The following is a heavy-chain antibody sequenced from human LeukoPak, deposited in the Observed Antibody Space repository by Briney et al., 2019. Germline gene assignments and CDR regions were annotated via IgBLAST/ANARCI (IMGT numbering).Heavy chain of an antibody. V-gene: IGHV4-39*07. D-gene: IGHD3-16*01. CDR2: IYYSGST. CDR1: GFTFSSYA. J-gene: IGHJ5*02. Sequence: TGGSLRLSCAASGFTFSSYAMIWVRQPPGKGLEWIGSIYYSGSTYYNPSLKSRVTISVDTSKNQFSLKLSSVTAADTAVYYCARVPWGPNWFDPWGQGTLVTVSS. CDR3: ARVPWGPNWFDP.